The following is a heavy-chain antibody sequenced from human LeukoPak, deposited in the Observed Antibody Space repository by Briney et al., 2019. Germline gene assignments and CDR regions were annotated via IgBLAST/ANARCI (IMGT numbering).Heavy chain of an antibody. Sequence: GGSLRLSCAASGFTFSSYAMHWVRQAPGKGLEWVAVISYDGSNKYCADSVKGRFTISRDNSKNTLYLQMNSLRAEDTAVYYCAKDRVAYCSSTSCPGYNWFDPWGQGTLVTVSS. CDR3: AKDRVAYCSSTSCPGYNWFDP. CDR2: ISYDGSNK. V-gene: IGHV3-30*04. CDR1: GFTFSSYA. D-gene: IGHD2-2*01. J-gene: IGHJ5*02.